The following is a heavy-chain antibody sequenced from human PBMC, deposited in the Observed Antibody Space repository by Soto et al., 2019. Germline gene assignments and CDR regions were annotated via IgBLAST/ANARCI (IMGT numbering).Heavy chain of an antibody. CDR3: AHRGGATVGLYYFDY. D-gene: IGHD3-16*01. J-gene: IGHJ4*02. CDR1: GFSLSTTGVG. Sequence: SGPTLVNPTQPLTLTSTFSGFSLSTTGVGVSWIRQPPGKALEWLALIYWHDDKRYSPSLKSRLTITKDTSKNQVVLTMTNMDPVDTATYYCAHRGGATVGLYYFDYWGQGALVTVSS. V-gene: IGHV2-5*01. CDR2: IYWHDDK.